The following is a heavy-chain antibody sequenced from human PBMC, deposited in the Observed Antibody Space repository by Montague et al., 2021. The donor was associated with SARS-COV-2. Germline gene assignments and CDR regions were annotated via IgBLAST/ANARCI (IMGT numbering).Heavy chain of an antibody. CDR2: IDWDDDK. CDR3: ARSFSIFGVVIIPAYFDY. CDR1: GFSLSTSGMC. D-gene: IGHD3-3*01. Sequence: PALVKPTQTLTLTCTFSGFSLSTSGMCVSWIRQPPGKALEWLALIDWDDDKYYSTSLKTRLTISKDTSKNQVVLTMTNMDPVDTVTYYCARSFSIFGVVIIPAYFDYWGQGTLVTVSS. V-gene: IGHV2-70*01. J-gene: IGHJ4*02.